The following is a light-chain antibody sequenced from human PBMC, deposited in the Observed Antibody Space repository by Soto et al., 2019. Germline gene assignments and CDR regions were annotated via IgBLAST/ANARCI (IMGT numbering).Light chain of an antibody. V-gene: IGKV1-5*03. CDR2: KAS. J-gene: IGKJ1*01. Sequence: DSQMTQSPSTLSASVGDRVTITCRASQSISSWLAWYQQKPGKAPKLLIYKASSLESGVPSRFSGSGSGTEFTLTISSLQPDDFATYYCQHYNSYSEAFGQGTKVDI. CDR3: QHYNSYSEA. CDR1: QSISSW.